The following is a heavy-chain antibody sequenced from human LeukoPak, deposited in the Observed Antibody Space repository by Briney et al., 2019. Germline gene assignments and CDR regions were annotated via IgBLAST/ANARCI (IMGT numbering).Heavy chain of an antibody. J-gene: IGHJ5*02. D-gene: IGHD2-2*01. CDR3: ARDGGYCSSTSCYLYNWFDP. CDR2: IWYDGSNK. CDR1: GFTFSSYG. V-gene: IGHV3-33*01. Sequence: GRSLRLSCAASGFTFSSYGMHWVRQAPGKGLEWVAVIWYDGSNKYYADSVKGRFTIPRDNSKNTLYLQMNSLRAEDTAVYYCARDGGYCSSTSCYLYNWFDPWGQGTLVTVSS.